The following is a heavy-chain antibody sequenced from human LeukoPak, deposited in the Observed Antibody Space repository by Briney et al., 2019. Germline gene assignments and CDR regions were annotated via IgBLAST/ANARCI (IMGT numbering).Heavy chain of an antibody. CDR3: ARDRVTMGFDY. Sequence: SETLSLTCTVSGGSISSYYWSWIRQPPGKGLEWIGYIYYSGSTNYNPSLKSRVTISVDTYKNQFSLKLSSVTAADTAVYYCARDRVTMGFDYWGQGTLVTVSS. J-gene: IGHJ4*02. CDR1: GGSISSYY. V-gene: IGHV4-59*01. D-gene: IGHD3-10*01. CDR2: IYYSGST.